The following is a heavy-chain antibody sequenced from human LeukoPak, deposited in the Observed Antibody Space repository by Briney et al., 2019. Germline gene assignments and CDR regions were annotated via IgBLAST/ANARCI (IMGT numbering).Heavy chain of an antibody. CDR2: ISGSGGST. D-gene: IGHD2-2*01. J-gene: IGHJ1*01. V-gene: IGHV3-23*01. Sequence: GGSLRLSCAASGFTVSSNYMSWVRQAPGKGLEWVSAISGSGGSTYYADSVKGRFTISRDNSKNTLYLQINSLRAEDTAVYYCANACSSTSCYPYAEYFQHWGPRTLVTVSS. CDR1: GFTVSSNY. CDR3: ANACSSTSCYPYAEYFQH.